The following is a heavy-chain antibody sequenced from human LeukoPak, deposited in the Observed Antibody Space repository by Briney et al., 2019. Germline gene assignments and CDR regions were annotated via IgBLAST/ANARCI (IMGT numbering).Heavy chain of an antibody. V-gene: IGHV3-7*03. CDR2: IKQDGGEK. CDR3: AKDLEYSGYDYYFDY. D-gene: IGHD5-12*01. J-gene: IGHJ4*02. Sequence: GGSLRLSCATSGFTFSSYSMNWVRQAPGKGLEWVANIKQDGGEKNSVDSVRGRFTISRDNAKNSLYLQMNSLRAEDTAVYYCAKDLEYSGYDYYFDYWGQGTLVTVSS. CDR1: GFTFSSYS.